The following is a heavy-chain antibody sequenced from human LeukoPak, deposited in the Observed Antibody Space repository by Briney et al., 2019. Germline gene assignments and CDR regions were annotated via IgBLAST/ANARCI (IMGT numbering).Heavy chain of an antibody. Sequence: PGGSLRLSCAASGFTFSSYTMSWVRQAPGKGLEWVAAISGSGETTYYSDSVKGRFTISRDHSKNTLYLQMNSLRAEDTAVYYCARELILTGYYGPLPLDYWGQGTLVTVSS. CDR2: ISGSGETT. CDR1: GFTFSSYT. D-gene: IGHD3-9*01. V-gene: IGHV3-23*01. CDR3: ARELILTGYYGPLPLDY. J-gene: IGHJ4*02.